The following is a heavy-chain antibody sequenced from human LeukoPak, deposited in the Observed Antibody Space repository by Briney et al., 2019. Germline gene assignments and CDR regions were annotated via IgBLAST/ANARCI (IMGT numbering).Heavy chain of an antibody. V-gene: IGHV3-23*01. CDR3: ADFGSGSYCFDY. J-gene: IGHJ4*02. Sequence: GGSLRLSCTAAGFTFNNYAMSWVRQAPGKGLEWVSQISDRGGKTYYADSVKGRFTISRDNSKNTLYLQMDSLRAEDTAIYYCADFGSGSYCFDYWGQGTLVTVSS. CDR1: GFTFNNYA. CDR2: ISDRGGKT. D-gene: IGHD3-10*01.